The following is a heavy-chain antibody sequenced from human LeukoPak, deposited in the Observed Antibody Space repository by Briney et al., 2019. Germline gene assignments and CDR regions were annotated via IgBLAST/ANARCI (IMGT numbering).Heavy chain of an antibody. Sequence: GGSLRLSCAASGFTFSSYAMSWVRQAPGKGLEWVSAISGSGGSTYYADSVKGRFTISRDNSKSTLYLQMNSLRAEDTAVYYCAKEVPGRFTMIVVVKRGFDYWGQGTLVTVSS. CDR1: GFTFSSYA. CDR3: AKEVPGRFTMIVVVKRGFDY. V-gene: IGHV3-23*01. J-gene: IGHJ4*02. D-gene: IGHD3-22*01. CDR2: ISGSGGST.